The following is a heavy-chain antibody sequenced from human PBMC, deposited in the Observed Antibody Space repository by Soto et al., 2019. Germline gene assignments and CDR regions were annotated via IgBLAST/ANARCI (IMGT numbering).Heavy chain of an antibody. J-gene: IGHJ2*01. CDR2: IHGDGDYI. CDR3: VKNRVAGSFSNWSFAS. CDR1: GFTFSCCA. D-gene: IGHD1-26*01. Sequence: GESLKISCATSGFTFSCCAMSWVRQAPGKGLDYVSTIHGDGDYIHYSDSVKGRFTISRDNSRNTLYLQMNSLRADDTAVYYCVKNRVAGSFSNWSFASWGRGSLVTVSS. V-gene: IGHV3-23*01.